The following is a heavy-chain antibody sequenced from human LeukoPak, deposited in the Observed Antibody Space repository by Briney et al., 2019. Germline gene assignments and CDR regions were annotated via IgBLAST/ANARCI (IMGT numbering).Heavy chain of an antibody. CDR3: ARGGGLDV. D-gene: IGHD3-16*01. V-gene: IGHV3-7*03. Sequence: XGSLRLSCAASGFTFISNHMNWVRQAPGKGLEWVASINHNGNVNYYVDSVKGRFTISRDNAKNSLYLQMSNLRAEDTAVYFCARGGGLDVWGQGATVTVSS. J-gene: IGHJ6*02. CDR1: GFTFISNH. CDR2: INHNGNVN.